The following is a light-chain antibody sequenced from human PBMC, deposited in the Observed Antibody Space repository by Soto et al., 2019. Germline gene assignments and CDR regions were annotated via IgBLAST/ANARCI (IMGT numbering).Light chain of an antibody. CDR2: VGTGGIVG. CDR1: SGYSNYK. Sequence: QPVRTQPPSASASLGASVTLTCTLSSGYSNYKVDWYQQRPGKGPRFVMRVGTGGIVGSKGDGIPDRFSVLGSGLNRYLTIKIIQEEDESDYHCGADHGSGSNFVYVFGTGTKVTVL. V-gene: IGLV9-49*01. CDR3: GADHGSGSNFVYV. J-gene: IGLJ1*01.